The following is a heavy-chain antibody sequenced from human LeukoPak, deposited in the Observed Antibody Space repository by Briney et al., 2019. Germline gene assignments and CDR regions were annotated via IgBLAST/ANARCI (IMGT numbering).Heavy chain of an antibody. CDR1: GGTFSSYA. D-gene: IGHD3-22*01. Sequence: ASVKGSCKASGGTFSSYAISWVRQAPGQGLEWMGRIIPILGIANYAQKFQGRVTITADKSTSTAYMELSSLRSEDTAVYYCASLYRTEEYYYDSSGYPWGQGALVTVSS. CDR2: IIPILGIA. CDR3: ASLYRTEEYYYDSSGYP. J-gene: IGHJ5*02. V-gene: IGHV1-69*04.